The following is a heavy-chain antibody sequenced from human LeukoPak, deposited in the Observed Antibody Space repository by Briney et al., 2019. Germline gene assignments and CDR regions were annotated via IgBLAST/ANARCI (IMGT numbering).Heavy chain of an antibody. CDR1: GFTFSSYA. V-gene: IGHV3-23*01. Sequence: PGGSLRLSCAASGFTFSSYAMSWVRQAPGKGLEWVSAISGSGGSTYYADSVKGRLTISRDNSKNTLYLQMNSLRAEDTAVYYCAKATVRAIPPAEFDYWGQGTLVTVSS. CDR2: ISGSGGST. J-gene: IGHJ4*02. CDR3: AKATVRAIPPAEFDY. D-gene: IGHD2-21*01.